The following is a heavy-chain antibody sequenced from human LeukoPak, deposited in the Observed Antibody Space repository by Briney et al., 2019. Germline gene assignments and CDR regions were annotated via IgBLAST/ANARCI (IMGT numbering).Heavy chain of an antibody. CDR2: IATDATSE. Sequence: GRSLRLSCEGSGFTFSSYGMHWVRQAPGKGLEWVAVIATDATSEYYADSVKGRFSISRDNSKNTFYLQMNSLGVDDTAVYYCARATRGFDYWGRGTRVTVSA. V-gene: IGHV3-30*03. CDR1: GFTFSSYG. D-gene: IGHD5-12*01. CDR3: ARATRGFDY. J-gene: IGHJ4*02.